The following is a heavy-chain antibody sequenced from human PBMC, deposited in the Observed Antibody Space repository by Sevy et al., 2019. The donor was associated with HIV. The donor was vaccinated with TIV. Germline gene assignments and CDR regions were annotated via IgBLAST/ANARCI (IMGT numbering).Heavy chain of an antibody. CDR3: ARGACSAGSCYSMDPTPFDY. D-gene: IGHD2-15*01. Sequence: SETLSLACAVYGGSFSGYYWSWIRRPPGKGLEWIGELNQSGSTNDNPSLKSRVTKSVDTSKNQFSLKLSSVTAADTTVYYCARGACSAGSCYSMDPTPFDYWVQGTLVTVSS. CDR1: GGSFSGYY. V-gene: IGHV4-34*01. CDR2: LNQSGST. J-gene: IGHJ4*02.